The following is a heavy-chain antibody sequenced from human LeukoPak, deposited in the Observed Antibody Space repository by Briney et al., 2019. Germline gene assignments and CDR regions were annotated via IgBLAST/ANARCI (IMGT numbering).Heavy chain of an antibody. CDR1: GFTFSSYG. J-gene: IGHJ6*03. CDR2: TRYDGSNK. CDR3: AKSGVSGYDYGDYYYYMDV. Sequence: GGSLRLSCAASGFTFSSYGMHWVRQAPGKGLEWVAFTRYDGSNKYYADSVKGRFTISRDNSKNTLYLQMNSLRAEDTAVYYCAKSGVSGYDYGDYYYYMDVWGKGTTVTVSS. V-gene: IGHV3-30*02. D-gene: IGHD5-12*01.